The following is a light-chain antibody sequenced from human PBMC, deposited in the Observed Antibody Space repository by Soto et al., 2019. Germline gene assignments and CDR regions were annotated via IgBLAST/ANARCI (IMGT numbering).Light chain of an antibody. CDR3: QQSFSTPRT. CDR2: STT. V-gene: IGKV1-39*01. CDR1: QSISSH. J-gene: IGKJ1*01. Sequence: DIQMTQSPSSLSASVGDRVTLTCRASQSISSHLNWYQQKPGKATQLLIYSTTSLQSGVPSRFSGSGSGTDFTLTISSLQPEDFATYYCQQSFSTPRTFGQGTKVDIK.